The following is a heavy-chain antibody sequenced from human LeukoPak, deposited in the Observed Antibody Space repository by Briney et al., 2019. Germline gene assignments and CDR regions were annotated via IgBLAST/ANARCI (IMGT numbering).Heavy chain of an antibody. J-gene: IGHJ4*02. D-gene: IGHD3-3*01. CDR1: GFTFSTYG. Sequence: QSGGSLRLSCAASGFTFSTYGMHWVRQAPGKGLDGVAFIRYDGSNKYYADSVKGRFTISRDNSKNTLYLQMNSLRAEHTAVYFCAKDKDPWRGTSISDFDYWGQGTLVTVSS. CDR2: IRYDGSNK. CDR3: AKDKDPWRGTSISDFDY. V-gene: IGHV3-30*02.